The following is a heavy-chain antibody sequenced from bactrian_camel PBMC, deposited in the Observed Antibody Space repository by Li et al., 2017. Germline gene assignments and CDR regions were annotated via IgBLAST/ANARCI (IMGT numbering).Heavy chain of an antibody. CDR1: GYTIGRNC. Sequence: HVQLVESGGGSVQAGGSLTLSCAASGYTIGRNCVGWFRQAAGKAREGVAIIGSGGDDTAYADSVKGRFTISQDKAKNMVHLQMNSLKPEDTAMYYCAAAPIQSSCYSDWRSFNFRGQGTQVTVS. V-gene: IGHV3-3*01. CDR2: IGSGGDDT. D-gene: IGHD1*01. CDR3: AAAPIQSSCYSDWRSFNF. J-gene: IGHJ4*01.